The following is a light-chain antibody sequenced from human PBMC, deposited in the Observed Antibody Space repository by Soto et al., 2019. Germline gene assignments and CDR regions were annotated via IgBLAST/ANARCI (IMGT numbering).Light chain of an antibody. CDR1: SSNIGAGYD. V-gene: IGLV1-40*01. CDR2: ENN. Sequence: QSVLTQPPSVSGAPGQRVTIPCTGSSSNIGAGYDVHWYQQLPGTAPKLLIYENNNRPSRVPDRFSGSKSGTSASLAITGLQAEDEADYYCQSYDSSLSGWVFGGGTQLTVL. CDR3: QSYDSSLSGWV. J-gene: IGLJ3*02.